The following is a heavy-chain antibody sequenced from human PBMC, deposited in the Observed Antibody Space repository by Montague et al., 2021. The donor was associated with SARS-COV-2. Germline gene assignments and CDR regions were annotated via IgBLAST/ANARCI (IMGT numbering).Heavy chain of an antibody. D-gene: IGHD3-22*01. CDR1: GGFISSSSYY. V-gene: IGHV4-39*07. Sequence: SETLSLTCTVSGGFISSSSYYWGWIRQPPGKGLEWIGHIYNSGSTYYNPSLKSRVTISVDTSTNQFSLKLSSVTAADTAVYYCAGGLVVVGQTYHYGMNAGGRETRSPSP. CDR3: AGGLVVVGQTYHYGMNA. J-gene: IGHJ6*02. CDR2: IYNSGST.